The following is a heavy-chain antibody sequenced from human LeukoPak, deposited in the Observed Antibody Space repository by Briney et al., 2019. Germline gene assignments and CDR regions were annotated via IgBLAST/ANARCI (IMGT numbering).Heavy chain of an antibody. J-gene: IGHJ5*02. CDR3: ARGLRGSSSWRQSNWFDP. D-gene: IGHD6-13*01. Sequence: ASVKVSCKASGYTFTSYGISWVRQAPGQGLEWMGWISAYNGNTNYAQKLQGRVTMTTDTSTSTAYMELRSLRSDDTAVYYCARGLRGSSSWRQSNWFDPWGQGTLVTVSS. V-gene: IGHV1-18*01. CDR1: GYTFTSYG. CDR2: ISAYNGNT.